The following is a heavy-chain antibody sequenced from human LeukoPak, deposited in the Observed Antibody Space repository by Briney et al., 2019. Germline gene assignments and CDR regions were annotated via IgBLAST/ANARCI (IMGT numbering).Heavy chain of an antibody. CDR1: GGSFSGYY. D-gene: IGHD3-10*01. CDR3: ARGPVLLWFGGINYYHYGMDV. CDR2: INHSGST. V-gene: IGHV4-34*01. J-gene: IGHJ6*02. Sequence: SETLSLTCAVYGGSFSGYYWSWIRQPPGKGLEWIGEINHSGSTNYNPSLKSRVTISVDTSKNQFSLKLSSVTAADTAVYYCARGPVLLWFGGINYYHYGMDVWGQGTTVTVSS.